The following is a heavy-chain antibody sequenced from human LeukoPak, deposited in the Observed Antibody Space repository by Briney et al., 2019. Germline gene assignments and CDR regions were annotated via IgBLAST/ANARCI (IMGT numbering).Heavy chain of an antibody. D-gene: IGHD6-13*01. CDR3: ARQGYSSSWYLKGNWFDP. CDR1: GGSVSSGSYY. CDR2: IYYSGST. Sequence: SETLSLTCTVSGGSVSSGSYYWSWIRQPPGKGLEWIGYIYYSGSTNYSPSLKSRVTISVDTSKNQFSLKLSSVTAADTAVYYCARQGYSSSWYLKGNWFDPWGQGTLVTVSS. J-gene: IGHJ5*02. V-gene: IGHV4-61*01.